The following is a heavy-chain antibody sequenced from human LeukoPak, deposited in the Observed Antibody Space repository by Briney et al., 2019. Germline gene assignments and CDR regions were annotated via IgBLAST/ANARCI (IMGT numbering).Heavy chain of an antibody. CDR2: INPNSGGT. Sequence: ASVKVSCKASGYTFTGYYIHWVRQAPGQGLEWMGWINPNSGGTNFAQKFQGRVTMTRDTSLSTAYMELSRLRSDDTAVYYCARIVVVSSTLRCYAFDIWGQGTMVTVSS. CDR3: ARIVVVSSTLRCYAFDI. D-gene: IGHD2-15*01. V-gene: IGHV1-2*02. CDR1: GYTFTGYY. J-gene: IGHJ3*02.